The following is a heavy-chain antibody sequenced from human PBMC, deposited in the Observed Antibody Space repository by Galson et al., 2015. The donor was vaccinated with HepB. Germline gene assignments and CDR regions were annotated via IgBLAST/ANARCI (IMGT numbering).Heavy chain of an antibody. V-gene: IGHV1-2*05. Sequence: SVKVSCKASGYTFTGYYIHWVRQAPGQGLEWMGRINPNSGGTNYAQNFQGRVTMTRDTSISTAYMELSRLRSDDTVVYYCARTPFYDGSDFDYWGQGTLVAVSS. CDR2: INPNSGGT. J-gene: IGHJ4*02. CDR1: GYTFTGYY. CDR3: ARTPFYDGSDFDY. D-gene: IGHD3-22*01.